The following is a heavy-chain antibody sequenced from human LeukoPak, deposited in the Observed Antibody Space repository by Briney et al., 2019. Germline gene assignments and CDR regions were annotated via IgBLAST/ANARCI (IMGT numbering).Heavy chain of an antibody. CDR3: ARVRGNSCDY. Sequence: ASVKLSCKTSGYTLSDYYMHWVRQAPGQGLEWMGWIRGDTGDTDSPQKFQGRVTMTRDTSSNTAYMELSRLTFDDTARYFCARVRGNSCDYWGQGTLVTVSS. V-gene: IGHV1-2*02. D-gene: IGHD6-13*01. CDR1: GYTLSDYY. CDR2: IRGDTGDT. J-gene: IGHJ4*02.